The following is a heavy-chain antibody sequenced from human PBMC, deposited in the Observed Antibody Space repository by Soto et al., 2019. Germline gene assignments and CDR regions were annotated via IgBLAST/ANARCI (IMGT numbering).Heavy chain of an antibody. CDR1: GFSFSTYS. CDR2: ISSSSTYI. J-gene: IGHJ6*02. CDR3: GRIGTAAAIGTYGMDV. D-gene: IGHD2-2*01. Sequence: EVQLVESGGGLVKPGGSLRLSCAASGFSFSTYSMNWVRQAPGKGLEWVSAISSSSTYIYYGDSVKGRFTISRDNAKNSLYLQMNSLRAEDTAVYYCGRIGTAAAIGTYGMDVWGQGTTVTVSS. V-gene: IGHV3-21*01.